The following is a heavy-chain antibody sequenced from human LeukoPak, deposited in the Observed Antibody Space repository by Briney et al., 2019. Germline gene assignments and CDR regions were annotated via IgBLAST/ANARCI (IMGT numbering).Heavy chain of an antibody. V-gene: IGHV3-30-3*01. Sequence: PGGSLRLSCAASGFTFSSYAMHWVRQAPGKGLEWVAVISYDGSNKYYADSVKGRFTISRDNSKNTLYLQMNSLRAEDTAVYYCARDYSSGWXXXDYWGQGTLVTVSS. CDR2: ISYDGSNK. D-gene: IGHD6-19*01. J-gene: IGHJ4*02. CDR3: ARDYSSGWXXXDY. CDR1: GFTFSSYA.